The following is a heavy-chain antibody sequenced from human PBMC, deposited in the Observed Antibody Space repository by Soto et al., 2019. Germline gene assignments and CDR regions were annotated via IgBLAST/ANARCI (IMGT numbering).Heavy chain of an antibody. V-gene: IGHV3-21*01. J-gene: IGHJ5*02. Sequence: PGGSLRLSCAASGFTFSSYSMNWVRQAPGKGLEWVSSISSSSSYIYYADSVKGRFTISRDNAKNSLYLQMNSLRAEDTAVYYCARFLMTTVTNWFDPWGQGTLVTVSS. CDR1: GFTFSSYS. CDR2: ISSSSSYI. D-gene: IGHD4-4*01. CDR3: ARFLMTTVTNWFDP.